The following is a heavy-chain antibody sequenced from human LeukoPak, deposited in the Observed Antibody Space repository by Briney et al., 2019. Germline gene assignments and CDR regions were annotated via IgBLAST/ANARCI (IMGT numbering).Heavy chain of an antibody. V-gene: IGHV1-24*01. CDR1: GYTLTELS. CDR3: ATDLACSTTSCYVTNY. J-gene: IGHJ4*02. D-gene: IGHD2-2*01. Sequence: ASVTVSLTVSGYTLTELSMPLVWHAQGTGQEWMCVFDTDDGETNKAQKFSGRVSLTEDTSTDTAYMELSSLKSEETAVYYGATDLACSTTSCYVTNYWGQGTLVTVSS. CDR2: FDTDDGET.